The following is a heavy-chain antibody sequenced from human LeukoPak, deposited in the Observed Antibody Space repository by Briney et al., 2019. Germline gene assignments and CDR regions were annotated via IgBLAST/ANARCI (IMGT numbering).Heavy chain of an antibody. V-gene: IGHV4-4*09. J-gene: IGHJ6*03. CDR2: IYSTGNT. D-gene: IGHD3-3*01. CDR3: AKHDTVFGAAHFYMDV. CDR1: GGSVNTYY. Sequence: SETLSLTCGVSGGSVNTYYWSWIRQPPGKGLEWIGYIYSTGNTNYNPSLKARVTISLDTSKNQFSLNLSSVTAADTAVYYCAKHDTVFGAAHFYMDVWGKGTTVTVSS.